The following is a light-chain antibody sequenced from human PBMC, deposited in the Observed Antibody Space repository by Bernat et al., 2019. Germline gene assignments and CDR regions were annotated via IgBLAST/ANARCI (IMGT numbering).Light chain of an antibody. CDR1: SSDVGGCNY. J-gene: IGLJ2*01. Sequence: QSALTQPPSASGSPGQSVTISCTGTSSDVGGCNYVSWYQQHPGKAPKLMIFEVSKRPSGVPDRFSGSKSGNTASLTVSGLQAEDEADYFCSSYEGSNDLVFGGGTKLTVL. CDR3: SSYEGSNDLV. CDR2: EVS. V-gene: IGLV2-8*01.